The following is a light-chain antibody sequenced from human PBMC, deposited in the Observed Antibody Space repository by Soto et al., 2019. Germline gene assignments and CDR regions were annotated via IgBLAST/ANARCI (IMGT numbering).Light chain of an antibody. CDR3: HQSYSTLWT. CDR1: QSISSY. V-gene: IGKV1-39*01. Sequence: DIQMTQSPSSLSASVGDRVSITCRASQSISSYLNWYQQKPGKAPKVLIYAASKLQSGVPSRFSGSGSGTDFTLTISSLQPEDFATYYYHQSYSTLWTFGQGTKVDIK. CDR2: AAS. J-gene: IGKJ1*01.